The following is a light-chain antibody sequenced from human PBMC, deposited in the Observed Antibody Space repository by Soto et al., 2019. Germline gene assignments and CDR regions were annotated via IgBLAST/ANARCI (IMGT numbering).Light chain of an antibody. CDR3: QQYGSSPAT. CDR2: GAS. CDR1: HTIGNNF. Sequence: VLTQSPGTLFLSPGQRATPSFRASHTIGNNFLAWYQKKPGQAPRLLIYGASIRATGVPERFSGSGSGGDFTLTINRLEPEDSALYYCQQYGSSPATFGQGTKV. J-gene: IGKJ1*01. V-gene: IGKV3-20*01.